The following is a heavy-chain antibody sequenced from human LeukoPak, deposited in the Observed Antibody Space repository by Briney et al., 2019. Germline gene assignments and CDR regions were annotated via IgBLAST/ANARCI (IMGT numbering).Heavy chain of an antibody. J-gene: IGHJ5*02. Sequence: GGSLRLSCAASGFTFSSYSMNWVRQAPGKGLEWVSSISSSSSYIYYADSVKGRFTISRDNAKNSLYLQMNSLRAEDTAVYYCARDRGVTPRWSPRSNWFNPWGQGTLVTVSS. V-gene: IGHV3-21*01. D-gene: IGHD2-21*02. CDR2: ISSSSSYI. CDR3: ARDRGVTPRWSPRSNWFNP. CDR1: GFTFSSYS.